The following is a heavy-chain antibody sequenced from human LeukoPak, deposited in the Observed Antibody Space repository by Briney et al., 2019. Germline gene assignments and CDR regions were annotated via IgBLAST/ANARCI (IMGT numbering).Heavy chain of an antibody. D-gene: IGHD4-11*01. CDR2: IYSGGST. CDR3: VRDGVDYSFEY. V-gene: IGHV3-53*01. Sequence: GGPLRLSCAASGFTVSSSFMSWVRQAPGKGLEWVSVIYSGGSTYYADSVKGRFTISRDNSKNTLYLQMNSLRADDTAVYYCVRDGVDYSFEYWGQGTLVTVSS. J-gene: IGHJ4*02. CDR1: GFTVSSSF.